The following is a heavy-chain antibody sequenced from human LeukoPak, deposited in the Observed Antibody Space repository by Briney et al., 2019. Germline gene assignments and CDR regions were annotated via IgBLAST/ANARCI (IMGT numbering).Heavy chain of an antibody. CDR1: GGTFSRYA. Sequence: ASVKVSCKASGGTFSRYAISWVRQAPGQGLEWMGGIIPMFGIANYAQKFQGRVTITADESTSTAYMELSSLRSEDTAVYYCARDRPYAGGWRGFDYWGQGTLVTVSS. J-gene: IGHJ4*02. CDR2: IIPMFGIA. CDR3: ARDRPYAGGWRGFDY. D-gene: IGHD6-19*01. V-gene: IGHV1-69*13.